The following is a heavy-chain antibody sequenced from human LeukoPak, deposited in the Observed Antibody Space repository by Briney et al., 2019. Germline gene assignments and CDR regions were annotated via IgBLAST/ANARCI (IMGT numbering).Heavy chain of an antibody. CDR2: INSDGSRT. CDR3: ARVSILIVPYYAFDI. Sequence: GGSLRLSCAASGFTFSNYWMHWVRQAPGKGLVWVSRINSDGSRTSYADSVKGRFTISRDNAKNTMYLQMNSLRAEDTAVYYCARVSILIVPYYAFDIWGQGTMVTVSS. CDR1: GFTFSNYW. J-gene: IGHJ3*02. V-gene: IGHV3-74*01. D-gene: IGHD2/OR15-2a*01.